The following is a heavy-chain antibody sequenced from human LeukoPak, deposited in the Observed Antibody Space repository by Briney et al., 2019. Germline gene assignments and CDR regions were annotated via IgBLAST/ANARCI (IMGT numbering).Heavy chain of an antibody. CDR2: IYHSGST. CDR1: GGSISSGGYS. J-gene: IGHJ4*02. Sequence: PSQTLSFTCAVSGGSISSGGYSWSWIRQPPGKGLEWIGYIYHSGSTYYNPSPKSRVTISVDRSKNQFSLKLSSVTAADTAVYYCARGDPEPLDYWGQGTLVTVSS. V-gene: IGHV4-30-2*01. CDR3: ARGDPEPLDY. D-gene: IGHD1-14*01.